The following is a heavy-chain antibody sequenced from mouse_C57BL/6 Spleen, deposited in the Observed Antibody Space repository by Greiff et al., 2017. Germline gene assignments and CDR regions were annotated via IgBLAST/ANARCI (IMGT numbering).Heavy chain of an antibody. CDR3: ARRAYDQGFAY. CDR2: IYPSDSET. J-gene: IGHJ3*01. D-gene: IGHD6-5*01. V-gene: IGHV1-61*01. Sequence: QVQLQQSGAELVRPGSSVKLSCKASGYTFTSYWMDWVKQRPGQGLEWIGNIYPSDSETHYNQKFKDKATLTVDKSSSTAYMQLSSLTSEDSAVYYCARRAYDQGFAYWGQGTLVTVSA. CDR1: GYTFTSYW.